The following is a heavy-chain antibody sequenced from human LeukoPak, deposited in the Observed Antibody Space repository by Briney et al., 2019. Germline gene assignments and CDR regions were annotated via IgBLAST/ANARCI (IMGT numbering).Heavy chain of an antibody. D-gene: IGHD5-24*01. CDR2: ISISGSDT. CDR3: AIGNNTFEMATLALDH. V-gene: IGHV3-11*01. Sequence: PGGSLRLSCAASGFAFSDYYMSWIRQAPGKGLDWLSYISISGSDTFYADSVSGRFTISRDNAKNSLFLQMNSLRVEDTAVYYCAIGNNTFEMATLALDHWGQGALVTVSS. CDR1: GFAFSDYY. J-gene: IGHJ4*02.